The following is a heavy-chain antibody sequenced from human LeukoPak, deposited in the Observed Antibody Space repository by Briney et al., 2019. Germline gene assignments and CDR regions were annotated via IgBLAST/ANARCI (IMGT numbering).Heavy chain of an antibody. CDR3: ARDCSNGVCYPRDF. Sequence: ASVRVSCTASGYTLSEYGIGWLRQAPGQGLGWVGWITTYNGDKKCSEKFQGRVTMTTDTSTGTYYMEIRSLRSDDTAIYYCARDCSNGVCYPRDFWGPGTRVTVST. CDR1: GYTLSEYG. V-gene: IGHV1-18*01. CDR2: ITTYNGDK. D-gene: IGHD2-8*01. J-gene: IGHJ4*02.